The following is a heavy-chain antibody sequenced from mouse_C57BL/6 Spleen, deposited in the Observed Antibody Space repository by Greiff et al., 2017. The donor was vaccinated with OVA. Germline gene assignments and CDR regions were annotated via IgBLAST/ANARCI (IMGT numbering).Heavy chain of an antibody. V-gene: IGHV1-82*01. D-gene: IGHD1-1*02. CDR3: ARSGSWDVRDYFDY. CDR1: GYAFSSSW. Sequence: VQLQQSGPELVKPGASVKISCKASGYAFSSSWMNWVKQRPGKGLEWIGRIYPGDGDTNYNGKFKGKATLTADKSSSTAYMQLSSLTSEDSAVYFCARSGSWDVRDYFDYWGQGTTLTVSS. CDR2: IYPGDGDT. J-gene: IGHJ2*01.